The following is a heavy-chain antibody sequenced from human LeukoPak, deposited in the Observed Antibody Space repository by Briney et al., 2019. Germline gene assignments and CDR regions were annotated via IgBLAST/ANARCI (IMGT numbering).Heavy chain of an antibody. Sequence: SETLSLTCTVSGGSISSYYWSWIRQPPGKGLEWIGYIYYSGSTNYNPPLKSRVTISVDTSKNQFSLKLSSVTAADTAVYYCARRGYYYDSSGTPVGGFDPWGQGTLVTVSS. CDR2: IYYSGST. CDR3: ARRGYYYDSSGTPVGGFDP. CDR1: GGSISSYY. D-gene: IGHD3-22*01. V-gene: IGHV4-59*01. J-gene: IGHJ5*02.